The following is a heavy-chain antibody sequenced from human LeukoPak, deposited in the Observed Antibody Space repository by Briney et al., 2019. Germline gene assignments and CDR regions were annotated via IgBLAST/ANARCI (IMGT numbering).Heavy chain of an antibody. J-gene: IGHJ6*03. CDR2: ISYDGSNK. Sequence: GRSLRLSCPASGFTFSSYAMHGVRPAPAKGVEGVAVISYDGSNKYYADTVKGRFTISRDNSKNTLYLQMNSLRAEDTAVYYCARDSAYFDWLTVYYYYYMDVWGKGTTVTVSS. V-gene: IGHV3-30*04. CDR1: GFTFSSYA. D-gene: IGHD3-9*01. CDR3: ARDSAYFDWLTVYYYYYMDV.